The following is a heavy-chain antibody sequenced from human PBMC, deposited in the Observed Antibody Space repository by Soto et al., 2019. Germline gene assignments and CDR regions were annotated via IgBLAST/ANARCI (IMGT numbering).Heavy chain of an antibody. J-gene: IGHJ4*02. CDR1: GFTFSNYG. CDR2: MSRDGGVT. CDR3: AKIDKFKPQSSSWANRFDY. D-gene: IGHD6-13*01. Sequence: PGESLRLSCAASGFTFSNYGMTWVRQAPGKGLEWVSGMSRDGGVTDYTDSVKGRFTISRDISKNTLYVQMNSLRAEDTAVYLCAKIDKFKPQSSSWANRFDYWGKETLATVSS. V-gene: IGHV3-23*01.